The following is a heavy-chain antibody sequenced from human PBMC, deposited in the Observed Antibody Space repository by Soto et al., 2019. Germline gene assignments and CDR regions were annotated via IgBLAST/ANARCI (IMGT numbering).Heavy chain of an antibody. CDR2: IQYSGSA. Sequence: SETLSLTCTVSGGSIRSYYWNWIRQPPGKGLEWIGYIQYSGSASYHPSLKSRVTISVDTSKNQFSQKLSSVTAADTAVYYCASVEASARNLAPYFLDYWGQGTLVTVSS. CDR3: ASVEASARNLAPYFLDY. V-gene: IGHV4-59*01. D-gene: IGHD5-12*01. J-gene: IGHJ4*02. CDR1: GGSIRSYY.